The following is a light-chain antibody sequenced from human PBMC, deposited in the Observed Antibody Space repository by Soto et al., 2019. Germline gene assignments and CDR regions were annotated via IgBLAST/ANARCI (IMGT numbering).Light chain of an antibody. J-gene: IGLJ1*01. CDR3: SSYTTSSYYV. CDR1: SSDVGGFNY. CDR2: DVN. Sequence: SALTQPASVSGSPGQSITLTCTGTSSDVGGFNYVSWYQQHPGKAPKLMIYDVNNRPSGVSNRFSGSKSANTASLTISGLQAEDEADYYCSSYTTSSYYVFGAGTKVTVL. V-gene: IGLV2-14*01.